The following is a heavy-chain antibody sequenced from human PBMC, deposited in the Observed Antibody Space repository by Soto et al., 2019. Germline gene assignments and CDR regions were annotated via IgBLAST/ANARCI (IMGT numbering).Heavy chain of an antibody. J-gene: IGHJ4*02. CDR2: ISGSGGST. CDR3: ATHYDILTGYPFDY. CDR1: VFTFSSYA. V-gene: IGHV3-23*01. D-gene: IGHD3-9*01. Sequence: GALRVSWAASVFTFSSYAMSWVRQAPGKGLEWVSAISGSGGSTYYADSVKGRFTISRDNSKNTLYLQMNSLRAEDTAVYYCATHYDILTGYPFDYWGQGTLVTVSS.